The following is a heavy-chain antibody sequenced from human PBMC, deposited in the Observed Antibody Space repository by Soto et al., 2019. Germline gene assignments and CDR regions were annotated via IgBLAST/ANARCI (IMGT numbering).Heavy chain of an antibody. J-gene: IGHJ3*02. CDR3: AALYPGIAVAGPDAFDI. Sequence: SVKVSCKASGFTFTSSAMQWVRQARGQRLEWIGWIVVGSGNTNYAQKFQERVTITRDMSTSTAYMELSSLRSEDTAVYYCAALYPGIAVAGPDAFDIWGQGTMVTVSS. V-gene: IGHV1-58*02. CDR1: GFTFTSSA. D-gene: IGHD6-19*01. CDR2: IVVGSGNT.